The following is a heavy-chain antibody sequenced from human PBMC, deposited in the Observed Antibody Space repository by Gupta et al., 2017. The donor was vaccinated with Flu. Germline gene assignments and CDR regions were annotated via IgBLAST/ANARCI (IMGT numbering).Heavy chain of an antibody. D-gene: IGHD3-22*01. V-gene: IGHV4-59*01. J-gene: IGHJ4*02. CDR1: GGSINGYY. Sequence: QVQLQESGPGLVKPSETLSLTCTVSGGSINGYYCSWIRQPPGKGLEWIGYIYYSGRTKYNPSLKSRVAMSVDTSQNHFSLKMNSVTAADTAVYYCARYDSGGYSLEYWGQGTLVTVSS. CDR3: ARYDSGGYSLEY. CDR2: IYYSGRT.